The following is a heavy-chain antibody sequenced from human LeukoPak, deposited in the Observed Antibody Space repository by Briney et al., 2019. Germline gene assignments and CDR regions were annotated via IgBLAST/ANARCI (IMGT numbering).Heavy chain of an antibody. CDR3: AREYCSCTSCYTVEFDY. V-gene: IGHV3-21*01. CDR2: ISSSSSYI. Sequence: GGSLRLSCAASGFTFSSYSMNWVRQAPGKGLEWASSISSSSSYIYYADSVKGRFTISRDNAKNSLYLQMNSLRAEDTAVYYCAREYCSCTSCYTVEFDYWGQGTLVTVSS. J-gene: IGHJ4*02. CDR1: GFTFSSYS. D-gene: IGHD2-2*02.